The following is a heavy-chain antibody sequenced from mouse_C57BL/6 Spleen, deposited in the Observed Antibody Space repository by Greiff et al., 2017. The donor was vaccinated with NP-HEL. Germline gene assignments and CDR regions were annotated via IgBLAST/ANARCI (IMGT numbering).Heavy chain of an antibody. CDR2: IRLKSDNYAT. Sequence: EVKLVESGGGLVQPGGSMKLSCVASGFTFSNYWMNWVRQSPEKGLEWVAQIRLKSDNYATHYAESVKGRFTISRDDSKSSVYLQMNNLRAEDTGIYYCTGGYYDYDGGWFAYWGQGTLVTVSA. J-gene: IGHJ3*01. CDR3: TGGYYDYDGGWFAY. CDR1: GFTFSNYW. D-gene: IGHD2-4*01. V-gene: IGHV6-3*01.